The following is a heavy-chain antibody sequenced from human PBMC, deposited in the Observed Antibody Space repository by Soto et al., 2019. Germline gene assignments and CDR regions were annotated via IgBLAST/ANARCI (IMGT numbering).Heavy chain of an antibody. D-gene: IGHD3-3*01. Sequence: SETLSLTCTVSGGSISSSSYYWGWIRQPPGKGLEWIGSIYYSGSTYYNPSLKSRVTISADTSKNQFSLKLSSVTAADTAVYYCARDRATYYDFWSGLGYYYYYGMDVWGQGTTVTVSS. CDR3: ARDRATYYDFWSGLGYYYYYGMDV. CDR2: IYYSGST. J-gene: IGHJ6*02. V-gene: IGHV4-39*01. CDR1: GGSISSSSYY.